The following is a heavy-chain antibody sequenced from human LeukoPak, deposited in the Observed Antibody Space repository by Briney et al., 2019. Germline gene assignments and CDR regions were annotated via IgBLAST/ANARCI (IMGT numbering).Heavy chain of an antibody. J-gene: IGHJ5*02. CDR3: ARDRLPGIAAARGWFDP. CDR2: IWYDGSNK. Sequence: GGSLRLSCAASGFTFSSYGMHWVRQAPGKGLEWVAVIWYDGSNKYYADSVKGRFTISRDNSKNTLYLQMNSLRAEDTAVCYCARDRLPGIAAARGWFDPWGQGTLVTVSS. CDR1: GFTFSSYG. D-gene: IGHD6-13*01. V-gene: IGHV3-33*01.